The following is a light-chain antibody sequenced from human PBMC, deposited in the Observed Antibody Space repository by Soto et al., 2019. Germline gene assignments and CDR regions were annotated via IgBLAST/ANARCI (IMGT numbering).Light chain of an antibody. CDR3: SSYSTTSSPHVL. Sequence: QSALTQPASVSGSPGQSITISCGGTSSDVGAYIYVSWYQQYPGKAPKLIIFEVTSRPSGVSARFSGSKSGNTASLTISGLQAEDEADYFCSSYSTTSSPHVLFGGGTQLTVL. CDR2: EVT. J-gene: IGLJ2*01. V-gene: IGLV2-14*01. CDR1: SSDVGAYIY.